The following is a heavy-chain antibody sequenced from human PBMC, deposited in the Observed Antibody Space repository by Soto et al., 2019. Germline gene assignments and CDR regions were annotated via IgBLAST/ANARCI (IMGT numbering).Heavy chain of an antibody. Sequence: PSETLSLTCAVYGGSFSGYYWSWIRQPPGKGLEWIGEINHSGSTNYNPSLKSRVTISVDTSKNQFSLKLSSVTAADTAVYYCARGPNSGYDYWGQGTLVTVSS. D-gene: IGHD5-12*01. V-gene: IGHV4-34*01. J-gene: IGHJ4*02. CDR3: ARGPNSGYDY. CDR1: GGSFSGYY. CDR2: INHSGST.